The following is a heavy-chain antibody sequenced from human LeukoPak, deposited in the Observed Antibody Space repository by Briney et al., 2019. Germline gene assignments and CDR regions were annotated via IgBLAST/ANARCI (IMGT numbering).Heavy chain of an antibody. CDR1: GFTFSSYS. D-gene: IGHD4-17*01. Sequence: GGSLRLSCAASGFTFSSYSMNWVRQAPGKGLEWVSSISSSSSYIYYADSVKGRFTISRDNAKNSLYLQMNSLRAEDTAVYYCASIGGFAYGDYVIDYWGQGTLVTVSS. J-gene: IGHJ4*02. V-gene: IGHV3-21*01. CDR3: ASIGGFAYGDYVIDY. CDR2: ISSSSSYI.